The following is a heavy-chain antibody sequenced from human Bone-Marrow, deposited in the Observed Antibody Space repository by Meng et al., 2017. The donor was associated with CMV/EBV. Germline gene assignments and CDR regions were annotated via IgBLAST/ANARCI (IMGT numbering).Heavy chain of an antibody. CDR3: ARGNSVFWSS. Sequence: LTCTVAGGSISSGDYYWSWIRQPPGKGLEWIGYIYYSGSTYYNPSLKSRVTISVDTSKNQFSLKLSSVTAADTAVYYCARGNSVFWSSWGQGTLVTVSS. V-gene: IGHV4-30-4*08. D-gene: IGHD3-3*01. J-gene: IGHJ5*02. CDR2: IYYSGST. CDR1: GGSISSGDYY.